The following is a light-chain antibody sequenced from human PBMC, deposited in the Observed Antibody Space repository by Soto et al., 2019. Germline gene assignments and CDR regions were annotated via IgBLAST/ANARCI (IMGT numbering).Light chain of an antibody. Sequence: QSVLTQPPSVSGSPGQSVTISCTGTSSDVGGYNRVSWYQQPPGTAPKLMIYEVSYRPSGVPDRFSGSKSGNTASLTISGLQAEDEADYYCSSYTSSSTYVVFGGGTKLTVL. CDR3: SSYTSSSTYVV. J-gene: IGLJ2*01. CDR1: SSDVGGYNR. V-gene: IGLV2-18*02. CDR2: EVS.